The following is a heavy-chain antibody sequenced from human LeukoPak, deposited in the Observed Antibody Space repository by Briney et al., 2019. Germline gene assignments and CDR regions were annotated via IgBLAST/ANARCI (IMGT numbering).Heavy chain of an antibody. CDR3: ARGSTYYDSSGQVPFDY. CDR2: ISSSSSTI. V-gene: IGHV3-48*01. D-gene: IGHD3-22*01. CDR1: GFTFSTYS. Sequence: GGPLRLSCAASGFTFSTYSMNWVRQAPGKGLEWVSYISSSSSTIYYADSVKGRFTISRDNAKNSLYLQMNSLRAEDTAVYYCARGSTYYDSSGQVPFDYWGQGTLVTVSS. J-gene: IGHJ4*02.